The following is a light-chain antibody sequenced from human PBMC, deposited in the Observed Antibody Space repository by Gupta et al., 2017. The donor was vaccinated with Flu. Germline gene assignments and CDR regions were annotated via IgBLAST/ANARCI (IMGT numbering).Light chain of an antibody. Sequence: EIVLTQSPATLSLSPGERATLSCRASQSVSSYLAWYQQKPGQAPRLLIYDASNRATGIPARFSGSGSGTDFTLTISSLDPEDFAVYYCQQRSNWPPATTFGGGTKVEIK. V-gene: IGKV3-11*01. J-gene: IGKJ4*01. CDR1: QSVSSY. CDR2: DAS. CDR3: QQRSNWPPATT.